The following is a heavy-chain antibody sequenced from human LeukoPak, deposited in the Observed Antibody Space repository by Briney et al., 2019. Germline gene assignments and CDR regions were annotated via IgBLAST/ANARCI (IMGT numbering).Heavy chain of an antibody. Sequence: PGRTLRLSCAASVFTFSNFLIHWVRQVPGKGLVCGARIPSYDNPKNYADSVQRRFTISRDDAKKTLYLQMTNVRLEDKAVYYCVRDPYFKMDFWGQGTLVTVSS. CDR1: VFTFSNFL. J-gene: IGHJ4*02. CDR2: IPSYDNPK. V-gene: IGHV3-74*01. CDR3: VRDPYFKMDF. D-gene: IGHD2/OR15-2a*01.